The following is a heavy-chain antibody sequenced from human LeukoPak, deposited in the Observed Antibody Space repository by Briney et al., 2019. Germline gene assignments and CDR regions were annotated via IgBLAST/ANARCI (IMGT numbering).Heavy chain of an antibody. CDR3: ARQRTVTTDYYMDV. CDR1: GYSISSGYY. J-gene: IGHJ6*03. Sequence: PSETLSLTCTVSGYSISSGYYWGWIRQPPGKGLEWIGSIYHSGSTYYNPSLKSRVTISVDTSKNQFSLKLISVTAADTAVYYCARQRTVTTDYYMDVWGKGTTVTISS. CDR2: IYHSGST. D-gene: IGHD4-17*01. V-gene: IGHV4-38-2*02.